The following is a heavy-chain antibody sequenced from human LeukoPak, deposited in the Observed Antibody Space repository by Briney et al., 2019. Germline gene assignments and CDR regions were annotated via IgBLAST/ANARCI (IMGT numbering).Heavy chain of an antibody. CDR2: IKQDGSEK. Sequence: PGGSLRLSCVASGSTFSNYWMSWVRQAPGKGLEWVANIKQDGSEKYHVDSVTGRFTISRDNAKNSLFLQMNGLRAEDTAIHYCARLRCTSTSCFPDYWGQGTLVTVSS. CDR1: GSTFSNYW. CDR3: ARLRCTSTSCFPDY. V-gene: IGHV3-7*01. J-gene: IGHJ4*02. D-gene: IGHD2-2*01.